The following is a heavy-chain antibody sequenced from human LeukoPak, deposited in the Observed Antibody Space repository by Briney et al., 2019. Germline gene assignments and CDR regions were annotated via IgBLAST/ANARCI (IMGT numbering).Heavy chain of an antibody. J-gene: IGHJ4*02. D-gene: IGHD3-10*01. V-gene: IGHV3-7*01. CDR1: GFTFSDFW. CDR2: INQDGSEN. Sequence: GGSLRLSCAASGFTFSDFWMGWVRQAPGKGLKWVANINQDGSENYYVDSVKGRFTISRDNAKNSLYLQMNSLRAEDTAVYYCTKGRSNHYWGQGTLVTVST. CDR3: TKGRSNHY.